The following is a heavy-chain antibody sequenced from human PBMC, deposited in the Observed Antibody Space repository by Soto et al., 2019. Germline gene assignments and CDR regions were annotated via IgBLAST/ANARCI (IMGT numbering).Heavy chain of an antibody. CDR1: GGSVSSGSFY. Sequence: SETLSLTXTVSGGSVSSGSFYWSWIRQPPGKGLEWIGYISYSGSTNYNPPLKSRLTISVDTSKNQFSLKLSSVTAADTAVYYCARGPWLAAGTLNWFDPWGQGTLVTVSS. D-gene: IGHD6-13*01. V-gene: IGHV4-61*01. CDR2: ISYSGST. CDR3: ARGPWLAAGTLNWFDP. J-gene: IGHJ5*02.